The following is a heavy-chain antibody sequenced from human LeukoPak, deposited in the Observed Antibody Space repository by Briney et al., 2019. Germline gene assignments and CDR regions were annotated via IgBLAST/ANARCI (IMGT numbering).Heavy chain of an antibody. CDR3: ARGATIIGGYYFDY. CDR1: GYTFTSYD. Sequence: ASVKVSCKASGYTFTSYDINWVRQATGQGLEWMGWMNPNSGNTGYAQKFQGRVTMTRNTSISTAYMELSSLRSEDTAVYYCARGATIIGGYYFDYWGQGTLVTVSS. J-gene: IGHJ4*02. D-gene: IGHD5-12*01. CDR2: MNPNSGNT. V-gene: IGHV1-8*01.